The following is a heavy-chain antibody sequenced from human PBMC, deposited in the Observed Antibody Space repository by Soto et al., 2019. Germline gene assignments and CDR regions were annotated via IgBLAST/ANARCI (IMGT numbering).Heavy chain of an antibody. Sequence: QVQLVQSGAEVKKPGSSVKVSCKASGGTFSSYAISWVRQAPGQGLEWMGGIIPIFGTANYAQKFQGRVTITADESMSTAYMELSSLRSEDTAVYYCARDPKFKRGYSYGHNWFDPWGQGTLVTVSS. D-gene: IGHD5-18*01. CDR3: ARDPKFKRGYSYGHNWFDP. CDR2: IIPIFGTA. V-gene: IGHV1-69*01. J-gene: IGHJ5*02. CDR1: GGTFSSYA.